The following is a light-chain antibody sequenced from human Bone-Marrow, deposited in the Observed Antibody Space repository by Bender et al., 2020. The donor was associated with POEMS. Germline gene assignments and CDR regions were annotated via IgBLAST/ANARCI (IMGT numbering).Light chain of an antibody. Sequence: QSALTQPASVSGSPGQSITISCTGTSSDVGGYNYVSWYQQHPGKAPKLIIYDVSNRPSGISVRFSGSKSANTASLTISGLQAEDEADYYCCSYAGNSAWVFGGGTKLTVL. CDR2: DVS. J-gene: IGLJ3*02. V-gene: IGLV2-14*01. CDR3: CSYAGNSAWV. CDR1: SSDVGGYNY.